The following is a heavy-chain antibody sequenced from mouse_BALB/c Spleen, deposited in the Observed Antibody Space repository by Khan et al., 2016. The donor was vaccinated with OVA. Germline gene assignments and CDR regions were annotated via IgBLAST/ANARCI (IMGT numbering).Heavy chain of an antibody. CDR3: ARERAYYRNAVWFAY. D-gene: IGHD2-14*01. V-gene: IGHV1-4*01. Sequence: QVQLKESGAELARPGASLKMSCTASGYTFTSYTMHWVKQRPGQGLEWIGYINPSSGYTNYNQKLKNKATLTADTSSSTAYMQLSSLTSEDTAVYYCARERAYYRNAVWFAYWGQGTLVTVSA. J-gene: IGHJ3*01. CDR1: GYTFTSYT. CDR2: INPSSGYT.